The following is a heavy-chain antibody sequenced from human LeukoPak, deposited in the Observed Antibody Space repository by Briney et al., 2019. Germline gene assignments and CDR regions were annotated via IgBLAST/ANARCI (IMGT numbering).Heavy chain of an antibody. Sequence: GASVKVSCKASGYTFTGYYMHWVRQAPGQGLEWMGWINPNSGGTNYAQKFQGRVTMTRDTSISTAYMELSSLRAEDTAVYYCARDGGYSSPAPFDYWGQGTLVTVSS. D-gene: IGHD5-18*01. CDR2: INPNSGGT. J-gene: IGHJ4*02. CDR3: ARDGGYSSPAPFDY. V-gene: IGHV1-2*02. CDR1: GYTFTGYY.